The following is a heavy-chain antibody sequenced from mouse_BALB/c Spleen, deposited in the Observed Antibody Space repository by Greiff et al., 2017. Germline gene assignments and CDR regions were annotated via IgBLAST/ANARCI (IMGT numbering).Heavy chain of an antibody. Sequence: EVKLLESGPGLVKPSQSLSLTCTVTGYSITSDYAWNWIRQFPGNKLEWMGYISYSGSTSYNPSLKSRISITRDTSKNQFFLQLNSVTTEDTATYYCARVYGSTLFDYWGQGTTLTVSS. J-gene: IGHJ2*01. D-gene: IGHD1-1*01. CDR2: ISYSGST. CDR3: ARVYGSTLFDY. V-gene: IGHV3-2*02. CDR1: GYSITSDYA.